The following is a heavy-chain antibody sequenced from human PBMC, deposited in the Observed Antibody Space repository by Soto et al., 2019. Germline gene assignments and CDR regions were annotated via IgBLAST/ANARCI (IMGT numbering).Heavy chain of an antibody. J-gene: IGHJ4*02. CDR1: GFTFSRSS. D-gene: IGHD6-19*01. CDR3: AREEGSEWYFAR. V-gene: IGHV3-48*02. CDR2: ISGSGNTI. Sequence: EVQLVESGGGLVQPGGSLRLSCAASGFTFSRSSLAWVRQAPGKGLEWVSYISGSGNTIYYADSVKGRFTISRDTAMNSLPLQMNRLREDDAAVYYCAREEGSEWYFARWGQGTQVTV.